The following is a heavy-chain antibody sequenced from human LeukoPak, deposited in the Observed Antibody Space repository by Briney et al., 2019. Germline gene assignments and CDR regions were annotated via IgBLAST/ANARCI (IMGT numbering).Heavy chain of an antibody. CDR3: AKDIGSSIPYYFDY. J-gene: IGHJ4*02. Sequence: GGSLRLSCVAAGFSFTIQGMHWVRHAPDEWLEWVALILYEGSNNSYADSGKGRFTTPRNNPKNTLYLQMSSVRAGDTTMSYCAKDIGSSIPYYFDYWGEGTLVTVSS. V-gene: IGHV3-30*18. CDR2: ILYEGSNN. D-gene: IGHD2-2*02. CDR1: GFSFTIQG.